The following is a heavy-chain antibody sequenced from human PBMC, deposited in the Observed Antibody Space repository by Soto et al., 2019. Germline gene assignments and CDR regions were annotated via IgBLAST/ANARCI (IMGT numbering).Heavy chain of an antibody. V-gene: IGHV1-18*04. CDR3: ARDAPIFGVVSPLYYYGMDV. CDR1: GDTFTSDG. Sequence: QVQLVQSRAEVKKPGASVKVSCKASGDTFTSDGISWVRQAPGQGLEWMGWISAYNGNTNYAQKLQGRVTMTTDTYTSTAYMELRSLRSDDTAVYYCARDAPIFGVVSPLYYYGMDVWGQGTTVTVSS. CDR2: ISAYNGNT. J-gene: IGHJ6*02. D-gene: IGHD3-3*01.